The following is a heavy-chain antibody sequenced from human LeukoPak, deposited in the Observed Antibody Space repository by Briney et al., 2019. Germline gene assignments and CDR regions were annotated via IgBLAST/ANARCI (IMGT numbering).Heavy chain of an antibody. CDR2: IYYIGTS. V-gene: IGHV4-39*01. Sequence: SETLSLTCTVSGGSISSSSYYWGWLRQPPGKGLEWIGSIYYIGTSDYNPSLKSRVTISIDTSKNQFSLNLRSVTAADTAYYYCARHRSGSYIRYFDFWGQGALVTVSS. D-gene: IGHD1-26*01. CDR3: ARHRSGSYIRYFDF. J-gene: IGHJ4*02. CDR1: GGSISSSSYY.